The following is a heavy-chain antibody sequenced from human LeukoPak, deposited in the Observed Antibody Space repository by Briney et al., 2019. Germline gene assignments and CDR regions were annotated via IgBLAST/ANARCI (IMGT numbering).Heavy chain of an antibody. Sequence: GGSLRLSCAASGLTFSSYWMSSVRQAPGKGREWVANIKQDGSEKYYVDSVKGRFTISRDNAKNSLYLQMNSLRAEDTAVYYCARYNCTNGVCYPFDYWGQGTLVTVSS. J-gene: IGHJ4*02. CDR3: ARYNCTNGVCYPFDY. CDR1: GLTFSSYW. V-gene: IGHV3-7*01. CDR2: IKQDGSEK. D-gene: IGHD2-8*01.